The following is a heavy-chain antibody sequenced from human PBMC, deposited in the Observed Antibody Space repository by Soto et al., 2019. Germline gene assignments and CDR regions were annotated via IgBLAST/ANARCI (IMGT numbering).Heavy chain of an antibody. D-gene: IGHD3-16*02. CDR1: GFTFSSYG. Sequence: GGSLRLSCAASGFTFSSYGMHWVRQAPGKGLEWVAVIWYDGSNKYYADSVKGRFTISRDNSKNTLYLQMNSLRAEDTAVYYCARDSRLLSGAFDIWGQGTMVTVSS. J-gene: IGHJ3*02. CDR2: IWYDGSNK. V-gene: IGHV3-33*01. CDR3: ARDSRLLSGAFDI.